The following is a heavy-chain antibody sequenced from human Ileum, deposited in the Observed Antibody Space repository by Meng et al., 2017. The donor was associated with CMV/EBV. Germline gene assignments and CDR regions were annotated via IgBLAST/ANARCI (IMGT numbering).Heavy chain of an antibody. CDR3: ASSLYCSSTSCSGMDV. J-gene: IGHJ6*02. D-gene: IGHD2-2*01. V-gene: IGHV4-34*01. Sequence: GSLRLSCAVYGGSFSGYYWSWIRQPPGKGLEWIGEINHSGSTNYNPSLKSRVTISVDTSKNQFSLKLSSVTAADTAVYCCASSLYCSSTSCSGMDVWGQGTTVTVSS. CDR2: INHSGST. CDR1: GGSFSGYY.